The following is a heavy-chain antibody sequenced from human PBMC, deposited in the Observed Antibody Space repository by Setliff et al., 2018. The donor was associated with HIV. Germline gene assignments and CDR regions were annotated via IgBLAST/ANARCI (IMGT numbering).Heavy chain of an antibody. D-gene: IGHD6-19*01. Sequence: PGGSLRLSCAASGFTFSSYGMHWVRQAPGKGLEWVAVIWYDGSNKYYADSVKGRFTISRDNSKDTLYLQMNSLRGEDTAVYYCAKDRAPGNPPLQWLGDWGQGTLVTAPQ. CDR3: AKDRAPGNPPLQWLGD. V-gene: IGHV3-30*02. CDR1: GFTFSSYG. CDR2: IWYDGSNK. J-gene: IGHJ4*02.